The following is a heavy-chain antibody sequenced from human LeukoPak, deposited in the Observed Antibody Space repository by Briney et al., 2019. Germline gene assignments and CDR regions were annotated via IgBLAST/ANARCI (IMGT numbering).Heavy chain of an antibody. J-gene: IGHJ2*01. Sequence: GAALQISCKGSGCGFTSYWIGWGRRMPGKGVEWMGIIYPGDSDTRYSPSFQGQVTISADKSISTAYLQWSSLKASDTAMYYCARHRDSSGYYHNYWYFDLWGRGTLVTVSS. CDR1: GCGFTSYW. V-gene: IGHV5-51*01. CDR2: IYPGDSDT. CDR3: ARHRDSSGYYHNYWYFDL. D-gene: IGHD3-22*01.